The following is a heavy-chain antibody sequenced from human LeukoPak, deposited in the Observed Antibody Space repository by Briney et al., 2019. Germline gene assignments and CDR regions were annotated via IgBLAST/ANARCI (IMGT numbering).Heavy chain of an antibody. J-gene: IGHJ4*02. D-gene: IGHD6-13*01. Sequence: GFLRLSCAASGFTVSSNYMSWVRQAPGKGLEWVSVIYSGGSTYYANSVKGRFTIFRGNSKDTLYLQMNSLRAEDTAVYYCAKCQQLLIDYFDYWGQGTLVTVSS. CDR1: GFTVSSNY. V-gene: IGHV3-53*01. CDR3: AKCQQLLIDYFDY. CDR2: IYSGGST.